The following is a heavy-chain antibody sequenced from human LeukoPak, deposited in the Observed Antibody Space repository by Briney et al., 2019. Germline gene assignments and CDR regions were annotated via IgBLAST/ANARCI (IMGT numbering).Heavy chain of an antibody. CDR3: ARVGTYYDFWSGYSKAFDI. CDR1: GYTFTSYG. V-gene: IGHV1-18*01. J-gene: IGHJ3*02. D-gene: IGHD3-3*01. Sequence: ASVKVSCKASGYTFTSYGISWVRQAPGQGLEWMGWIGAYNGNTNYAQKLQGRVTMTTDTSTSTAYMELRSLRSDDTAVYYCARVGTYYDFWSGYSKAFDIWGQGTMVTVSS. CDR2: IGAYNGNT.